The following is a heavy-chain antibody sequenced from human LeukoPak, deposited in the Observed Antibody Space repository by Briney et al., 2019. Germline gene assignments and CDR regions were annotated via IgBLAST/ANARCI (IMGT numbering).Heavy chain of an antibody. V-gene: IGHV3-7*01. CDR3: ARDIPRGATTLDY. D-gene: IGHD1-26*01. CDR2: IEDDGDAK. CDR1: GFTFSSYG. Sequence: GRSLRLSCAASGFTFSSYGMHWVRQAPEKGLEWVASIEDDGDAKKYVASVRGRFSISRDNAKNSLYLQMNSLRAEDTAIYYCARDIPRGATTLDYWGRGTLVTVSS. J-gene: IGHJ4*02.